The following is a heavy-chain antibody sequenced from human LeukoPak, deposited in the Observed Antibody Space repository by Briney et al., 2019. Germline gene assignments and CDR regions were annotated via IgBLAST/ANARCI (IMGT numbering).Heavy chain of an antibody. J-gene: IGHJ4*02. CDR1: GYTFTSYA. V-gene: IGHV1-3*01. Sequence: ASVKVSCKASGYTFTSYAMHWVRRAPGQRLEWMGWINAGNGNTKYSQKFQGRVTITRDTSASTAYMELSSLRSEDTAVYYCARDGGYCSGGSCYPLNYFDYWGQGTLVTVSS. CDR2: INAGNGNT. D-gene: IGHD2-15*01. CDR3: ARDGGYCSGGSCYPLNYFDY.